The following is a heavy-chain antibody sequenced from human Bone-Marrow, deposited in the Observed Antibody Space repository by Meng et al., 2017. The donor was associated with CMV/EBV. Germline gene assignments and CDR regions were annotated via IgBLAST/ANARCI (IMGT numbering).Heavy chain of an antibody. Sequence: GGSLRLSCAVSGFIFGHFDMSWVRQAPGRGLERVSGISGSGVNTYYADSVKGRFIISRDNSRNTLYLVMNSLRAEDTAIYYCVRNAGGWGQGTLVT. D-gene: IGHD1-1*01. J-gene: IGHJ4*02. V-gene: IGHV3-23*01. CDR1: GFIFGHFD. CDR2: ISGSGVNT. CDR3: VRNAGG.